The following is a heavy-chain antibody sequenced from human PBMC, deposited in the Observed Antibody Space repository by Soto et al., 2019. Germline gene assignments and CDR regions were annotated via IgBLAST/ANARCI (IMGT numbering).Heavy chain of an antibody. CDR2: IWYDGSNK. CDR3: ANPINSIACYVYY. Sequence: QVQLVESGGGVVQPGRSLRLSCAASGFTFSSYGMHWVRQAPGKGLEWVAVIWYDGSNKYYADSVKGRFTITRDNSKNTLYIHMNILRTEDTAVYYCANPINSIACYVYYWGQGTLVIVST. V-gene: IGHV3-33*06. D-gene: IGHD6-6*01. J-gene: IGHJ4*02. CDR1: GFTFSSYG.